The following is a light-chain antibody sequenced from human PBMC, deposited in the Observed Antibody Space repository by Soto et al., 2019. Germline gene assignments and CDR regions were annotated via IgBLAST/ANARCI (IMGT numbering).Light chain of an antibody. CDR1: YSDIGGYKH. CDR2: DAS. CDR3: SSYTSSTSLLI. V-gene: IGLV2-14*03. Sequence: QSALTQPASVSASPGQSITISCLGTYSDIGGYKHVSWYQQHPGKAPKLIIYDASNRPSGISNRFSASKSGNTASLTISGLQADDEADYYCSSYTSSTSLLIFGAGTKVTVL. J-gene: IGLJ1*01.